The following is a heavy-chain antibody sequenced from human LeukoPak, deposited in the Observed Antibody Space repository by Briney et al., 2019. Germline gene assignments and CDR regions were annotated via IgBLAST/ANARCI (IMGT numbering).Heavy chain of an antibody. J-gene: IGHJ4*02. D-gene: IGHD2-2*01. CDR1: GFTFSSYA. CDR3: AKGGVVVPAAIGIIDY. V-gene: IGHV3-23*01. Sequence: GGSLRLSCAASGFTFSSYAMSWVRQAPGKGLEWVSAISGSGGSTYYADSVKGRFTISRDNSKNTLYLQMNSLRAEDTAVYYCAKGGVVVPAAIGIIDYWGQGTLVTVSS. CDR2: ISGSGGST.